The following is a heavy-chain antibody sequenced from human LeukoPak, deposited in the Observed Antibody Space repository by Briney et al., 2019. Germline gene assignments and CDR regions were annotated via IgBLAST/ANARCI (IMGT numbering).Heavy chain of an antibody. Sequence: PSETLSLTCTVSGGSISSYYWSWIRQPPGKGLEWIGYIYYSGSTNYNPSLKSRVTISVDTSKNQFSLRLSSVTAADTAVYYCARSWIRLGYFDYWGQGTLVTVSS. D-gene: IGHD5-18*01. CDR2: IYYSGST. CDR1: GGSISSYY. V-gene: IGHV4-59*08. J-gene: IGHJ4*02. CDR3: ARSWIRLGYFDY.